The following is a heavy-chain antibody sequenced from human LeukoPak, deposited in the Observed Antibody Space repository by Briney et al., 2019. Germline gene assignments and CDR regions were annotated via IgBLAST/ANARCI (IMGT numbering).Heavy chain of an antibody. Sequence: ASVKVSCKASGGTFSSYAISWVRQAPGQGLEWMGRIIPILGIANYAQKFQGRVTITADKSTSTAYMELSSLRSEDTAVYYCARMNSGYDSGANRICAFDIWGQGTMVTVSS. CDR1: GGTFSSYA. D-gene: IGHD5-12*01. V-gene: IGHV1-69*04. J-gene: IGHJ3*02. CDR2: IIPILGIA. CDR3: ARMNSGYDSGANRICAFDI.